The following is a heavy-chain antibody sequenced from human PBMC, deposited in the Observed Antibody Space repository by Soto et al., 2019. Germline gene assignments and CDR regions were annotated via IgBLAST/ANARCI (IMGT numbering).Heavy chain of an antibody. CDR3: ARSPLLGWLQSWDFDY. V-gene: IGHV1-46*01. CDR2: INPSGGSA. D-gene: IGHD5-12*01. CDR1: GYTFTTYY. J-gene: IGHJ4*02. Sequence: QVQLVQSGAEVKKPGASVKVSCKASGYTFTTYYIHWVRQAPGQGLEWIGVINPSGGSATYTQNFRDRVTMARDTSTSSVTLELGSLATEVMALYYCARSPLLGWLQSWDFDYWGQGAVVTVSS.